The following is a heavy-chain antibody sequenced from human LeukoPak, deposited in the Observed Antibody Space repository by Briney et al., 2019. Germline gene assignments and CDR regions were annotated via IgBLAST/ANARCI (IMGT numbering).Heavy chain of an antibody. Sequence: SETLSLTCTVSGGSISSSSYYWGWIRQPPGKGLEWIGEIYHSGSTNYNPSLKSRVTISVDKSKNQFSLKLSSVTAADTAVYYCARAPPIAVAGTAFNYYYGMDVWGQGTTVTVSS. V-gene: IGHV4-39*07. CDR1: GGSISSSSYY. J-gene: IGHJ6*02. CDR3: ARAPPIAVAGTAFNYYYGMDV. D-gene: IGHD6-19*01. CDR2: IYHSGST.